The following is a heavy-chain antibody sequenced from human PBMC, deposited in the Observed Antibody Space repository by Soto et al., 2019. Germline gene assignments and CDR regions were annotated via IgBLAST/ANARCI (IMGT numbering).Heavy chain of an antibody. CDR1: GGSISTYY. D-gene: IGHD4-17*01. Sequence: SETLSLTCTVSGGSISTYYWSWIRQPPGKGLEWIGYISYSGSTNYNPSLKSRLTISVDTSKNQFSLKLSSVTAADTAVYYCARDAMTTVIPYYYYHGMDVWGQGTTVTVSS. J-gene: IGHJ6*02. V-gene: IGHV4-59*01. CDR2: ISYSGST. CDR3: ARDAMTTVIPYYYYHGMDV.